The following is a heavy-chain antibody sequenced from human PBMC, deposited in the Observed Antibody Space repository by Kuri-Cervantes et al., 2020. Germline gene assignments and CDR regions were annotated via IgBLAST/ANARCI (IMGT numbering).Heavy chain of an antibody. CDR1: GFTFSSYS. Sequence: GESLKISCAASGFTFSSYSMNWARQAPGKGLEWVSSISSSSSYIYYADSVKGRFTISRDNAKNSLYLQMNSLRAEDTAVYYCASGYDILTGYPYFDYWGQGTLVTVSS. V-gene: IGHV3-21*01. J-gene: IGHJ4*02. CDR3: ASGYDILTGYPYFDY. CDR2: ISSSSSYI. D-gene: IGHD3-9*01.